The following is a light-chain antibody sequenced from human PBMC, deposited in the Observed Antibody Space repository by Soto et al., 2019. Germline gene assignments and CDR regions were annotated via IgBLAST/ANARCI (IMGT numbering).Light chain of an antibody. V-gene: IGKV1-8*01. CDR3: QQYYSYPQT. J-gene: IGKJ2*01. Sequence: AIRMTQSTSSFSASTGDRVTITCRASQGISSYLAWYQQKPGKAPKLLIYAASTLQSGVPSRFSGSGSGTDFTLPISCLQSEDFATYDCQQYYSYPQTFGQGTKLEI. CDR2: AAS. CDR1: QGISSY.